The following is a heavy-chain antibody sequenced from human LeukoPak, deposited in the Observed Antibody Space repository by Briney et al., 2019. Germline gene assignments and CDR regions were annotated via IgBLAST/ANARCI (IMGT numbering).Heavy chain of an antibody. CDR1: GVSFDDYY. Sequence: PSETLSLTCAVSGVSFDDYYWSWVRQTPGKGLEWIGEINHSGYTNDSPSLKSRVTLSIDTSRKQFSLNLRPVTVADAGIYYCTRMTTGHDYWGQETLVTVSS. CDR2: INHSGYT. J-gene: IGHJ4*02. D-gene: IGHD4-17*01. CDR3: TRMTTGHDY. V-gene: IGHV4-34*01.